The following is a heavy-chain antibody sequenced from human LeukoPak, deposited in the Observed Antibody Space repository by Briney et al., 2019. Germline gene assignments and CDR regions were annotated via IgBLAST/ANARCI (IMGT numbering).Heavy chain of an antibody. Sequence: GGSLRLSCAASGFTFSSYGMHWVRQAPGKGLEWVAFIRYDGSNKYYADSVKGRFTISRDNSKNTLYLQMNSLRAEDTAVYYCAKGDFWSGYYRVVDYWGQGTLVTVSS. CDR2: IRYDGSNK. CDR1: GFTFSSYG. D-gene: IGHD3-3*01. V-gene: IGHV3-30*02. CDR3: AKGDFWSGYYRVVDY. J-gene: IGHJ4*02.